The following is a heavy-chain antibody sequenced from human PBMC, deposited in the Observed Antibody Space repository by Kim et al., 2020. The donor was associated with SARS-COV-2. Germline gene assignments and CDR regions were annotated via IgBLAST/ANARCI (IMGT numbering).Heavy chain of an antibody. CDR3: AKDPTSMYYYGSGKNWFDP. D-gene: IGHD3-10*01. Sequence: GGSLRLSCAASGFTFDDYAMHWVRQAPGKGLEWVSGISWNSGSIGYADSVKGRFTISRDNAKNSLYLQMNSLRAEDTALYYCAKDPTSMYYYGSGKNWFDPWGQGTLVTVSS. J-gene: IGHJ5*02. CDR2: ISWNSGSI. CDR1: GFTFDDYA. V-gene: IGHV3-9*01.